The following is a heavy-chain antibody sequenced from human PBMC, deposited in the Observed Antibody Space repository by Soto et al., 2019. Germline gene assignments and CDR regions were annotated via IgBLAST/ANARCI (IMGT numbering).Heavy chain of an antibody. CDR3: TTSREVVQLNVKPYALYYFDY. J-gene: IGHJ4*02. CDR2: IKSKTDGGTT. V-gene: IGHV3-15*07. D-gene: IGHD3-22*01. Sequence: EVQLVESGGGLVKPGGSLRLSCAASGFTFSNAWMNWVRQAPGKGLEWVGRIKSKTDGGTTDYAAPVKGRFTISRDDSKNSLYLQMNSLKTEDTAVYYCTTSREVVQLNVKPYALYYFDYWGQGTLVTVSS. CDR1: GFTFSNAW.